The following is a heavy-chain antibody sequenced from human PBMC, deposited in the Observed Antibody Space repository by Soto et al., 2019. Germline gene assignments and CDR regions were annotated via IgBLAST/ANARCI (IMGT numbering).Heavy chain of an antibody. V-gene: IGHV1-69*13. CDR2: IIPVFQTA. CDR3: ARGGSGYTWFNEF. CDR1: GGLFSSYP. D-gene: IGHD3-22*01. Sequence: SVKVSCKASGGLFSSYPISWVRQFPGQGLEWMGGIIPVFQTAYYTQRFQGRVTITADESTNTAYMELSSLRSEDTAIYYCARGGSGYTWFNEFWGQGTLVTVSS. J-gene: IGHJ4*02.